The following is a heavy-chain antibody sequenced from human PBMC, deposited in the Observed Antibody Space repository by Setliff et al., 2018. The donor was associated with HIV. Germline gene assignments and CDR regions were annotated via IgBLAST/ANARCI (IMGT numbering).Heavy chain of an antibody. D-gene: IGHD3-22*01. J-gene: IGHJ4*02. CDR1: GGSFSGYY. Sequence: SETLSLTCGVYGGSFSGYYWTWIRQPPGKGLEWIGEINHRGTTNSNPSLKRRVTISVDTSKSQFSLKLSSVTAADTAVYYCARGGGYYAPLVYWGQGTLVTVSS. CDR2: INHRGTT. V-gene: IGHV4-34*01. CDR3: ARGGGYYAPLVY.